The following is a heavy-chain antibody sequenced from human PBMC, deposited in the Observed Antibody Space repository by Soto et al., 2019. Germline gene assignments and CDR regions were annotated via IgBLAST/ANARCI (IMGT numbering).Heavy chain of an antibody. Sequence: QVQLVESGGGVVQPGRSLRLSCAASGFTFSSYGMHWVRQAPGKGLEWVAVIWYDGSNKYYADSVKGRFTISRDNSKNTLYLQMNSLRAEHTAVYYCARHACCRDRNTVGCNWFDPWGQGTLVTVSS. V-gene: IGHV3-33*01. D-gene: IGHD1-26*01. CDR1: GFTFSSYG. CDR2: IWYDGSNK. CDR3: ARHACCRDRNTVGCNWFDP. J-gene: IGHJ5*02.